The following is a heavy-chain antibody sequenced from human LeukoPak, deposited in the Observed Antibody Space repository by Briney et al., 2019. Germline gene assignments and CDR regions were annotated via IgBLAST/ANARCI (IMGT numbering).Heavy chain of an antibody. Sequence: GGSLRLSCAASGFTFSDYYLSWIRQAPGKGLECVSYITNSGSTIYYADSVKGRFTISRDNAKNSLYLQMNSLRAEDTAVYYCARDAVVVPAASFYMDVWGKGTTVTVSS. J-gene: IGHJ6*03. CDR3: ARDAVVVPAASFYMDV. V-gene: IGHV3-11*01. CDR1: GFTFSDYY. D-gene: IGHD2-2*01. CDR2: ITNSGSTI.